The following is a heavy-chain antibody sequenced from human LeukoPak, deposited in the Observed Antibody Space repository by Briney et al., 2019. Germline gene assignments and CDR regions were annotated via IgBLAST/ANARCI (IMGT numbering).Heavy chain of an antibody. CDR1: GGSFSGYY. D-gene: IGHD1-26*01. J-gene: IGHJ4*02. CDR3: ARIGGSYRFDY. V-gene: IGHV4-34*01. Sequence: SETLSLTCAVYGGSFSGYYWSWIRQPPGKRLEWIGEINHSGSTNYNPSLKSRVTISVDTSKNQFSLKLSSVTAADTAVYYCARIGGSYRFDYWGQGTLVTVSS. CDR2: INHSGST.